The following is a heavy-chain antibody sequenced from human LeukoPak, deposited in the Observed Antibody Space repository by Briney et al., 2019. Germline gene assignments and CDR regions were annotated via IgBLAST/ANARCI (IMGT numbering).Heavy chain of an antibody. CDR1: GFSLSSYA. J-gene: IGHJ4*02. CDR2: ISSTDAGT. D-gene: IGHD3-22*01. V-gene: IGHV3-23*01. Sequence: GGSLRLSCAASGFSLSSYAMSWVRQAPGKGLEWVSAISSTDAGTYHADSVRGRFTISRDNSKNTLYLQMNSLRAEDTAVYYCAKDTTYYYDSSGYPLDYWGQGTLVTVSS. CDR3: AKDTTYYYDSSGYPLDY.